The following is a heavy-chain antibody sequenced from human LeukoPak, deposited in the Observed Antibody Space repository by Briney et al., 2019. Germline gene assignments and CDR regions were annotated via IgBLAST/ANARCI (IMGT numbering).Heavy chain of an antibody. CDR3: AKDIGSYYDY. CDR2: IQYDGSKK. D-gene: IGHD3-10*01. V-gene: IGHV3-30*02. CDR1: GFTFSSNG. J-gene: IGHJ4*02. Sequence: GGSLRLSCVASGFTFSSNGMHWVRQAPGKGLEWVTFIQYDGSKKYYADSVKGRYTISRDNSKNTLYLEMNSLRAEDTAVYYCAKDIGSYYDYWGQGILVTVSS.